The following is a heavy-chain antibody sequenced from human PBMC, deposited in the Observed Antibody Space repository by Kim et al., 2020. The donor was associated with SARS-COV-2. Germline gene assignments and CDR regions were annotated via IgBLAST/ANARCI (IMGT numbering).Heavy chain of an antibody. V-gene: IGHV5-10-1*01. Sequence: GESLKISCRGSGYSFTIYWISWVRQMPGKGLEWMGRIDPSDSYTNYSPSFQGHVTISADKSISTAYLQWSSLKASDTAMYYCARRNTLTGAFDCWGQGTLVTVSS. CDR2: IDPSDSYT. CDR1: GYSFTIYW. D-gene: IGHD7-27*01. CDR3: ARRNTLTGAFDC. J-gene: IGHJ4*02.